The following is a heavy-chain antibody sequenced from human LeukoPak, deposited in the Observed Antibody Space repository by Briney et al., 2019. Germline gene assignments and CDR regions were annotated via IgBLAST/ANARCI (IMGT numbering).Heavy chain of an antibody. J-gene: IGHJ4*02. CDR1: GFTFSSHW. D-gene: IGHD2-2*01. Sequence: GGSLRLSCAASGFTFSSHWMGWVRQAPGKGLEWVANIKEDGSEKYYVDSVKGRFTISRDNAKNSLYLQMNSLRAEDTAVYYCARVAMYTHDYWGQGTLVTVSS. CDR2: IKEDGSEK. CDR3: ARVAMYTHDY. V-gene: IGHV3-7*01.